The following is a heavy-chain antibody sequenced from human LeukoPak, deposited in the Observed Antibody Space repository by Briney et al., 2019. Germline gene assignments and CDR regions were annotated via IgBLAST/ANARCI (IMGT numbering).Heavy chain of an antibody. CDR2: IYYLGST. CDR3: AGHYGP. CDR1: GGSMNSYY. D-gene: IGHD3-16*01. J-gene: IGHJ5*02. V-gene: IGHV4-59*01. Sequence: SETLSLTCTVSGGSMNSYYWSWVRQPPGKGLEWIAYIYYLGSTSYSPSLRGRGSISVDTSKNQFSLNLNSVTAADTAVYYCAGHYGPWGQGTLVTVSS.